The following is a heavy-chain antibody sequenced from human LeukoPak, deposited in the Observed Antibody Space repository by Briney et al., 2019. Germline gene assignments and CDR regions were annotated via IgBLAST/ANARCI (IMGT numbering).Heavy chain of an antibody. CDR3: ARQASGSGWF. V-gene: IGHV3-48*03. CDR2: TSSSGSIS. J-gene: IGHJ4*02. D-gene: IGHD6-19*01. CDR1: GFTFNNYE. Sequence: GGSLRLSCSASGFTFNNYEMSWVRQAPGKGLEWVSYTSSSGSISYYSDSVKGRFTISRDNAKNSVSLQMNTLRAEDTGVYYCARQASGSGWFWGQGTLVSVSS.